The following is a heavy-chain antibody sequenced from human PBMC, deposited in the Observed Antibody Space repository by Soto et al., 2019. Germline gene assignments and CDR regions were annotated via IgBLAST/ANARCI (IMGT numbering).Heavy chain of an antibody. D-gene: IGHD1-26*01. J-gene: IGHJ3*02. CDR3: ARVWGGAFDI. CDR1: SGSISIYY. Sequence: SETLSLTCTFHSGSISIYYWSWIRQPPGKGLEWIGYIYYSGSTNYNPSLKSRVTISVDTSKNQFSLKLSSVTAADTAVYYCARVWGGAFDIWGQGTMVT. V-gene: IGHV4-59*01. CDR2: IYYSGST.